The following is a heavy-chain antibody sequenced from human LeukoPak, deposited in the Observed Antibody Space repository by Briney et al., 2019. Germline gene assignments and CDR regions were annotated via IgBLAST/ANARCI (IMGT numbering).Heavy chain of an antibody. D-gene: IGHD6-13*01. CDR1: GFTFSSYW. V-gene: IGHV3-74*01. CDR2: IKSDGSST. J-gene: IGHJ3*02. CDR3: AKSRYSSSWYLASDAFDI. Sequence: GGSLRLSCAASGFTFSSYWMHWVRQAPGKGLVWVSSIKSDGSSTSYADSVKGRFTISRDNSKNTLYLQMNSLRAEDTAVYYCAKSRYSSSWYLASDAFDIWGQGTMVTVSS.